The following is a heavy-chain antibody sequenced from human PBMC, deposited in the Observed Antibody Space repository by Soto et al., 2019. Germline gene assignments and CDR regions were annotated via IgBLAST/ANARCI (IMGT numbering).Heavy chain of an antibody. D-gene: IGHD2-15*01. V-gene: IGHV1-69*01. CDR2: IIPIFGTT. J-gene: IGHJ6*02. CDR1: GDTFSSYG. Sequence: VQLVQSGAEVKKPGSSVKVSCKASGDTFSSYGINWVLQAPGQGLEWMGWIIPIFGTTYYAQRFQDRVTITADESRSTAAMELSSLRSEDTVVHGCAGGPKGVVVAATGYYYYYCMEVWGQGTTVNVPS. CDR3: AGGPKGVVVAATGYYYYYCMEV.